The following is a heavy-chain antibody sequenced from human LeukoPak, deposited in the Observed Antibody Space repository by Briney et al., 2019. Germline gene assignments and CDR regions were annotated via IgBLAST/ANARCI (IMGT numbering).Heavy chain of an antibody. CDR1: GFTFSSYA. J-gene: IGHJ4*02. CDR2: ISYDGSNK. V-gene: IGHV3-30-3*01. D-gene: IGHD6-6*01. Sequence: GGSLRLSCAASGFTFSSYAMHWVRQAPGKGLEWVAVISYDGSNKYYADSVKGRFTISRDNSKNTLYLQMNSLRAEDTAVYYCARAGPGDYSSSVYWGQGTLVTVSS. CDR3: ARAGPGDYSSSVY.